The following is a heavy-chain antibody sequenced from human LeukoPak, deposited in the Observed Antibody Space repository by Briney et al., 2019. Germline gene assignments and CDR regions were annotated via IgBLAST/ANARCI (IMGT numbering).Heavy chain of an antibody. CDR3: ARDRVTMIVVVIGYYFDY. Sequence: GRSLRLSCAASGFTFSSYAMHWVRQAPGKGLEWVAVISYDGSNKYYADSVKGRFTISRDNSKNTLYLQMNSLRAEDTAVYYCARDRVTMIVVVIGYYFDYWGQGTPVTVSS. J-gene: IGHJ4*02. CDR1: GFTFSSYA. D-gene: IGHD3-22*01. V-gene: IGHV3-30-3*01. CDR2: ISYDGSNK.